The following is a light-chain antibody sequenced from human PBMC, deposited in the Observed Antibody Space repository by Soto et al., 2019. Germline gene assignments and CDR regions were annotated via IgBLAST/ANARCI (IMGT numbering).Light chain of an antibody. Sequence: EIVLTQSPGTLSLSPGERATLSCRASQSISSTYLTWYHQRPGQAPRLLIYDASRRATGIPDRFSGSGSGTDGSLTISRLEPEDFKVYYCQGYDSARWRFGLGTKVDIX. CDR3: QGYDSARWR. CDR1: QSISSTY. J-gene: IGKJ1*01. CDR2: DAS. V-gene: IGKV3-20*01.